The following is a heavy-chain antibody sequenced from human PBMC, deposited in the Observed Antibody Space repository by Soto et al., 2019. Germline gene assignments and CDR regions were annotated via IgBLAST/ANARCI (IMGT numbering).Heavy chain of an antibody. J-gene: IGHJ4*02. CDR1: GFTFSSYA. CDR3: VKEGGRRGAPV. Sequence: VGSLRLSCSASGFTFSSYAMHWVRQAPGKGLEYVSAISSNGGSTYYADSVKGRFTISRDNSKNTLYLQMSSLRAEDTAVYYCVKEGGRRGAPVWGQGTLVTVSS. V-gene: IGHV3-64D*06. CDR2: ISSNGGST. D-gene: IGHD1-26*01.